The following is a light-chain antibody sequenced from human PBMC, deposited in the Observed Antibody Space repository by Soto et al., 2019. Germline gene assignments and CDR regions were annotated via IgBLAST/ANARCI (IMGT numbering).Light chain of an antibody. CDR1: HNDIGTYDH. CDR3: SSLTSNRIYV. CDR2: GVT. V-gene: IGLV2-14*03. J-gene: IGLJ1*01. Sequence: QSVLTQPTSVSGSPGQSITISRTGNHNDIGTYDHVSWYQQHPGRAPRLLIHGVTTRPSGISGRFSASKSGLTASLTISGLQPEDEADYYCSSLTSNRIYVFGPGTKVTVL.